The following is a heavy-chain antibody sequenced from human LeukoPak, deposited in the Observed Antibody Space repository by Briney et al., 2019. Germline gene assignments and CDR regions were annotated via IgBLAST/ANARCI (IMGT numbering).Heavy chain of an antibody. J-gene: IGHJ6*02. CDR3: AREGLPDYYYYYYGMDV. CDR1: GFTFSSYA. CDR2: ISYDGSNK. V-gene: IGHV3-30-3*01. Sequence: GGSLRLSCAASGFTFSSYAMHWVRQAPGKGLEWVAVISYDGSNKYYADSVKGRFTISRDNSKNTLYLQMNSLRAEDTAVYYCAREGLPDYYYYYYGMDVWGQGTTVTVSS. D-gene: IGHD3-16*01.